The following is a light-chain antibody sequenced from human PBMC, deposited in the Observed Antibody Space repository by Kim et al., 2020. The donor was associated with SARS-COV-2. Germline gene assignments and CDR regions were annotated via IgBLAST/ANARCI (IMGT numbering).Light chain of an antibody. CDR3: QQYSRSSKT. CDR1: QSVSSSY. Sequence: SPGERATLPCRASQSVSSSYLAWYQQKPGQAPRLLIYGASSRATGIPDRFSGSRSGTDFTLTISRLEPEDFAVYYCQQYSRSSKTFGQGTKVDIK. V-gene: IGKV3-20*01. CDR2: GAS. J-gene: IGKJ1*01.